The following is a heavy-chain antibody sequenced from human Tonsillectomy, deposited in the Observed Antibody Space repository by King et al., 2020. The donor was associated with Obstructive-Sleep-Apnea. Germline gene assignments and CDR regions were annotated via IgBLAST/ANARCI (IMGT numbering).Heavy chain of an antibody. CDR2: IFWSGRT. CDR1: GGSISSYY. V-gene: IGHV4-59*01. Sequence: QLQESGPGLVKPSETLSLTCTVSGGSISSYYWSWIRQPPGKGLEWSGYIFWSGRTNFNPSLKSRVTMSVDTSKNQVSLKLSSVTAADTAVYYCARDRWFSGSSWFDPWGQGTLVSVSS. J-gene: IGHJ5*02. D-gene: IGHD6-25*01. CDR3: ARDRWFSGSSWFDP.